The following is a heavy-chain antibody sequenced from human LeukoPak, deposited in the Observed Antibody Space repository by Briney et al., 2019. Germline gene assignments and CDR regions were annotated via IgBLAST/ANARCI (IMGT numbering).Heavy chain of an antibody. CDR2: IKQDGSEK. D-gene: IGHD3-10*01. CDR1: GFTFSNYW. CDR3: ARGMFYYGSGSDTGDY. V-gene: IGHV3-7*05. Sequence: GGSLRLSCAASGFTFSNYWMSWVRQAPEKGLEWVASIKQDGSEKYYVDSVKGRFTISRDNAKNSLYLQMNSLRAEDTAVYYCARGMFYYGSGSDTGDYWGQGTLVTVSS. J-gene: IGHJ4*02.